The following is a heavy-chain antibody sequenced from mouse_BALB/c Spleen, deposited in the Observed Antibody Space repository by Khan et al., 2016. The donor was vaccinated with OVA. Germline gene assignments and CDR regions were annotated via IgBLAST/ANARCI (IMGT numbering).Heavy chain of an antibody. CDR1: GYTFTRYV. D-gene: IGHD2-14*01. CDR2: INPYNDGT. J-gene: IGHJ2*01. CDR3: VRPGNRYERVFDY. Sequence: EVQLQESGPELVKPGASVKMSCKASGYTFTRYVMHWVKQKPGQGLEWIGYINPYNDGTKYNEKFKGKATLTSDKSSSTAYMELSSLTSEDSAVYYCVRPGNRYERVFDYGGQGTTLTVSS. V-gene: IGHV1S136*01.